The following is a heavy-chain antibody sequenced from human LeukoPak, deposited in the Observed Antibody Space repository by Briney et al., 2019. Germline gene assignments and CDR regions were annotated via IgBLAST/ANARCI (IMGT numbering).Heavy chain of an antibody. J-gene: IGHJ4*02. D-gene: IGHD2/OR15-2a*01. V-gene: IGHV1-58*01. CDR3: AAGLPLSHIRLWPLLFDS. CDR2: IVIGSADT. CDR1: DFRFTSSA. Sequence: SVKVSCKASDFRFTSSAVQWVRQARGQRVEWIGWIVIGSADTKYAQNFQERVTITREVSTRTIYLELSSLRSEDTAIYYCAAGLPLSHIRLWPLLFDSWGQGTLVTVSS.